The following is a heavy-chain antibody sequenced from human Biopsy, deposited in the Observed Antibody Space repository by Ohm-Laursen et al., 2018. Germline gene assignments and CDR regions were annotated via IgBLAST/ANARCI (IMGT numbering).Heavy chain of an antibody. CDR3: ATNIRGGELEPWKGHYYGMDV. V-gene: IGHV1-24*01. CDR2: FDLDDGET. J-gene: IGHJ6*02. CDR1: GYSLIELS. D-gene: IGHD1-1*01. Sequence: ASVKVSCKTSGYSLIELSMYWVRQAPGKGLEWMGSFDLDDGETINVQRFQGRVTMTADTSTDTAYMEMSGLRSDDTAVYYCATNIRGGELEPWKGHYYGMDVWGQGTSVTVSS.